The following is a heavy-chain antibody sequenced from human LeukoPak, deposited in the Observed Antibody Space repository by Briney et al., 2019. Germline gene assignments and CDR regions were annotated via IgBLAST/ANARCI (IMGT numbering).Heavy chain of an antibody. CDR1: GGSISSYY. CDR3: ARDGASGWYVYFDY. J-gene: IGHJ4*02. CDR2: IYTSGST. V-gene: IGHV4-4*07. D-gene: IGHD6-13*01. Sequence: SETLPLTCTVSGGSISSYYWSWIRQPAGKGLEWIGRIYTSGSTNYNPSLKSRVTMSVDTSKNQFSLKLSSVTAADTAVYYCARDGASGWYVYFDYWGQGTLVTASS.